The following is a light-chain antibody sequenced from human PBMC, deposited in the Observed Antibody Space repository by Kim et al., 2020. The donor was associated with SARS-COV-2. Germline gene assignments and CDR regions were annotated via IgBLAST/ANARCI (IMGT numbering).Light chain of an antibody. V-gene: IGLV1-40*01. J-gene: IGLJ3*02. CDR2: GNS. CDR1: SSNIGAGYD. Sequence: QRVTISCTGSSSNIGAGYDVHWYQQLPGTAPKLLIYGNSNRPSGVPDRFSGSKSGTSASLGITGLQAEDEADYYCQSYDSSLSGWVFGGGTQLTVL. CDR3: QSYDSSLSGWV.